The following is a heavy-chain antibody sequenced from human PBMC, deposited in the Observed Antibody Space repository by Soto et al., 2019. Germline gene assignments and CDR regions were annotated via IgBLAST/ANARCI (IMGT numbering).Heavy chain of an antibody. CDR1: GSTFTSYD. CDR3: TCYGATCDDAYDS. J-gene: IGHJ3*02. Sequence: ASGKVSCKASGSTFTSYDINWVRQPTGQGLEWMGWMNPNSGNTGYAQKFQGRVTMTRNTSISTAYMELSSLRSEDTSVYYCTCYGATCDDAYDSWGQGTKVTVSS. V-gene: IGHV1-8*01. CDR2: MNPNSGNT. D-gene: IGHD2-2*01.